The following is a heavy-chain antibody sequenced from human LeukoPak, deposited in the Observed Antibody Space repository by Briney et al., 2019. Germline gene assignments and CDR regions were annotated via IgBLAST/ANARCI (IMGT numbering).Heavy chain of an antibody. CDR2: IYYFSGST. V-gene: IGHV4-39*07. D-gene: IGHD6-19*01. CDR1: GGSITSSSYY. Sequence: PSETLSLTCTVSGGSITSSSYYWGWIRQPPGKGLEWIGSIYYFSGSTYYNPSLKSRVTISADTSKNQCSLKLSSVTAADTAVYYCARLGYSSGWRPPPYWYFDLWGRGTLVTVSS. CDR3: ARLGYSSGWRPPPYWYFDL. J-gene: IGHJ2*01.